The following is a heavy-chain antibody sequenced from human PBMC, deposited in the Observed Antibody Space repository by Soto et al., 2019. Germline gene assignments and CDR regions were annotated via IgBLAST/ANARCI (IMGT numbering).Heavy chain of an antibody. D-gene: IGHD7-27*01. Sequence: PSETLSLTCAVYGGSFSGYYWSWIRQSPGKGLEWIGFIYYGGSTNYNPYLKSRITISVDTPKNQFSLKLSSVTAADTAVYYCAKNWNWGSLVHWGQGTLVTVSS. J-gene: IGHJ4*02. CDR1: GGSFSGYY. V-gene: IGHV4-59*08. CDR3: AKNWNWGSLVH. CDR2: IYYGGST.